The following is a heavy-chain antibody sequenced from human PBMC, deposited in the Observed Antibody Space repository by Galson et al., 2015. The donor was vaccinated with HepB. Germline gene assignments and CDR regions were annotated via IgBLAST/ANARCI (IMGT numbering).Heavy chain of an antibody. V-gene: IGHV3-30*18. CDR1: GFTFSSYG. CDR2: ISYDGSNK. Sequence: SLRPSCAASGFTFSSYGLHWVRQAPGKGLEWVAVISYDGSNKYYADSVKGRFTISRDNSKNTLYLQMNSLRAEDTAVYYCAKVPWIQLWFAFDYWGQGTLVTVSS. J-gene: IGHJ4*02. CDR3: AKVPWIQLWFAFDY. D-gene: IGHD5-18*01.